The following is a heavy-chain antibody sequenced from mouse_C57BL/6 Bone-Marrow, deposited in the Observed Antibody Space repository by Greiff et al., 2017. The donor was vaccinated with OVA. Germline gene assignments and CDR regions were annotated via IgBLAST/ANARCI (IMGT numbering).Heavy chain of an antibody. V-gene: IGHV1-63*01. CDR2: IYPGGGYT. J-gene: IGHJ1*03. Sequence: VQLQQSGAELVRPGTSVKMSCKASGYTFTNYWIGWAKQRPGHGLEWIGDIYPGGGYTKYNEKFKGKATLTADKSSSTAYMQFSSLTSEDSAIYYCARSHGSSYWYFDVWGTGTTVTVSS. CDR1: GYTFTNYW. CDR3: ARSHGSSYWYFDV. D-gene: IGHD1-1*01.